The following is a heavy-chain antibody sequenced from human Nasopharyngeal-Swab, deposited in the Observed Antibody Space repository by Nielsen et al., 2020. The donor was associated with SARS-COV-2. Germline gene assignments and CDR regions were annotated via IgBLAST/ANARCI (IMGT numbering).Heavy chain of an antibody. CDR2: IWYDGSNK. CDR3: ASDYDSSGQPRYYFDY. Sequence: GESLKISCAASGFTFSSYGMHWVRQAPGKGLEWVAVIWYDGSNKYYADSVKGRFTISRDNSKNTLYLQMNSLRAEDTAVYYCASDYDSSGQPRYYFDYWGQGTLVTVSS. J-gene: IGHJ4*02. V-gene: IGHV3-33*08. D-gene: IGHD3-22*01. CDR1: GFTFSSYG.